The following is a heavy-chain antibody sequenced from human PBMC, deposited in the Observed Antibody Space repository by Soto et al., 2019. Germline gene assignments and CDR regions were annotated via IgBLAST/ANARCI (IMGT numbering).Heavy chain of an antibody. CDR2: IYYSGTT. D-gene: IGHD1-26*01. CDR3: ARREIQGPIDY. V-gene: IGHV4-28*01. J-gene: IGHJ4*02. Sequence: QVQLQESGPGLVKPSDTVSLTCAVSSYCISSSNWWGRSRQPTWKGLEWIGYIYYSGTTYYNPSLKSRVTMSVDTSKNQFSLKLTSVTAVDTAVYYCARREIQGPIDYWGQGTLVTVSS. CDR1: SYCISSSNW.